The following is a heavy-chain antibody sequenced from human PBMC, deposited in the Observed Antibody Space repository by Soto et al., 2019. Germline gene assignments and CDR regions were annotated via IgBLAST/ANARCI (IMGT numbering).Heavy chain of an antibody. CDR3: ARVYPRSIFSTALATSYWFDS. V-gene: IGHV4-34*01. D-gene: IGHD2-21*01. CDR1: GGSFSGHY. CDR2: INHRGST. J-gene: IGHJ5*01. Sequence: QVQLQQWGAGLLKPSETLSLTCAVYGGSFSGHYWSWIRQYPGKGLEWIAEINHRGSTNYNPSLKVRVTMYVYTSKNQFSLRLGSVTAADTAVYYCARVYPRSIFSTALATSYWFDSWGQGGLVTVSS.